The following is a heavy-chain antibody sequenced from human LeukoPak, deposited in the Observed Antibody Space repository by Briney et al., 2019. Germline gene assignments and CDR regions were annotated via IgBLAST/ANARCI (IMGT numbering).Heavy chain of an antibody. CDR1: GGSISSYC. J-gene: IGHJ6*03. V-gene: IGHV4-59*12. Sequence: SDTLSLTCTGSGGSISSYCWSWIRQPPGKGLEWIGYIYYSGSTNYNPSLKSRVTISVDTSKNQFSLKLSSVTAADTAVYYCARLEYSSNYYMDVWGKGTTVTVSS. CDR3: ARLEYSSNYYMDV. CDR2: IYYSGST. D-gene: IGHD6-6*01.